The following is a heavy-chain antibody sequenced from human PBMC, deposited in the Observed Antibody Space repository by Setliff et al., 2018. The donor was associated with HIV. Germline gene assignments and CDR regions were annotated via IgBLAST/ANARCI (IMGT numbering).Heavy chain of an antibody. Sequence: GASVKVSCKSSGYTFTAYYLHWVRQAPGQRLEWMGWINPNSGDTAYAQKFQGRVTMTRVTSISTAYMELTRLTSDDTAVYYCARVTVSGRGLHFWGQGTLVTVSS. D-gene: IGHD4-4*01. CDR1: GYTFTAYY. J-gene: IGHJ4*02. CDR3: ARVTVSGRGLHF. V-gene: IGHV1-2*02. CDR2: INPNSGDT.